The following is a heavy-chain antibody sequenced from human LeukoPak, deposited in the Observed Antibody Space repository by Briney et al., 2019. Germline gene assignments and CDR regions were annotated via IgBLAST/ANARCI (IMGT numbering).Heavy chain of an antibody. CDR3: ARSQNYYGSGDY. CDR2: LYYRGST. V-gene: IGHV4-39*07. D-gene: IGHD3-10*01. J-gene: IGHJ4*02. CDR1: GDSISSSSYY. Sequence: SETLSLTCTVSGDSISSSSYYWGWIRQPPGKGLEWIGSLYYRGSTYYNPSLKSRVTISVDTSKNQFSLKLSSVTAADTAVYYCARSQNYYGSGDYWSQGTLVTVSS.